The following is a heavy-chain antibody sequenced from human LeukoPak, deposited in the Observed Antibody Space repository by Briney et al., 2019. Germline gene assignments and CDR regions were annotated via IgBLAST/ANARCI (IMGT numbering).Heavy chain of an antibody. CDR1: GYSFTSYW. J-gene: IGHJ4*02. D-gene: IGHD6-25*01. Sequence: GESLKISCKGSGYSFTSYWIGWVRQMPGKGLEWMGSIHPRDSDTRYRPSFQGQVTISADKSMSTAYLQWSSLKASDTAMYYCARRAAGCDYWGQGTLVTVSS. V-gene: IGHV5-51*01. CDR2: IHPRDSDT. CDR3: ARRAAGCDY.